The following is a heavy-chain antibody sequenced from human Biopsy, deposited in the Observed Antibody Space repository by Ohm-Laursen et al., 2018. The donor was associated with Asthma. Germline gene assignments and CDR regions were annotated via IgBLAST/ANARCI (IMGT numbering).Heavy chain of an antibody. Sequence: SLRLSCTASGFTFDDYAMHWVRQAPGKGLEWVSGISWNSGSIGYADSVKGRFAISRDNAKNSPYLQMNSLRAEDTALYYCAKGEWELLEANFDYWGQGTLVTVSS. J-gene: IGHJ4*02. CDR1: GFTFDDYA. CDR3: AKGEWELLEANFDY. D-gene: IGHD1-26*01. CDR2: ISWNSGSI. V-gene: IGHV3-9*01.